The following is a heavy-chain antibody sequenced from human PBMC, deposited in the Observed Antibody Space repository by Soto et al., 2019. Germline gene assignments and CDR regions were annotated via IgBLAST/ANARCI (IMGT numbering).Heavy chain of an antibody. D-gene: IGHD6-19*01. J-gene: IGHJ4*02. CDR1: GYTCTSYG. CDR2: ISAYNGNT. Sequence: QVQLVQSGAEVKKPGASVKVSCKASGYTCTSYGISWVRQAPGQGLEWMGWISAYNGNTNYAQKLQGRVTMTTDTSTSTAYMELRSLRSDDTAVYYCARGADSSGWYEFLYYFDYWGQGTLVTVSS. CDR3: ARGADSSGWYEFLYYFDY. V-gene: IGHV1-18*01.